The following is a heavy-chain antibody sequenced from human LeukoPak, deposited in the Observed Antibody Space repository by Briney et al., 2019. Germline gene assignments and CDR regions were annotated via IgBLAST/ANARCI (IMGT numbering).Heavy chain of an antibody. V-gene: IGHV3-23*01. Sequence: TGGSLRLSCAASGFTFSSYAMSWVRQAPGKGLEWVSAISGSGGSTYYADSVKGRFTISRDNPKNTLYLQMNSLRAEDTAVYYCAKVGSRRNYYYYYMDVWGKGTTVTVSS. J-gene: IGHJ6*03. CDR1: GFTFSSYA. CDR3: AKVGSRRNYYYYYMDV. CDR2: ISGSGGST. D-gene: IGHD2-2*03.